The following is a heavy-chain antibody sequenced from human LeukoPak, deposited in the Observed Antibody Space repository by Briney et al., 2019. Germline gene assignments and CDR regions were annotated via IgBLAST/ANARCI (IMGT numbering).Heavy chain of an antibody. CDR2: INHSGST. CDR3: ARFSSSLGYFDN. V-gene: IGHV4-34*01. Sequence: SETLSLTCAVYGGSFSGYYWSWIRQPPGKGLEWIGEINHSGSTNYNPSLKSRVTISVDTSKNQFSLKLSSVTAADTAVYYCARFSSSLGYFDNWGQGTLVTVSS. J-gene: IGHJ4*02. D-gene: IGHD6-13*01. CDR1: GGSFSGYY.